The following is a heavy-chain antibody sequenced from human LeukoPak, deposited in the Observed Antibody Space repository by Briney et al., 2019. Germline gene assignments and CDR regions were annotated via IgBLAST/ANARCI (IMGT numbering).Heavy chain of an antibody. CDR1: GGTFSSYA. Sequence: ASVKVSCKASGGTFSSYAISWVRQAPGQGLEWMGGIIPIFGTANYAQKFQGRVTITADESTSTAYMELSSLRSEDTAVYYCARGHPRSGWYGGWFDPWGQGTLVTVSS. V-gene: IGHV1-69*13. CDR3: ARGHPRSGWYGGWFDP. D-gene: IGHD6-19*01. CDR2: IIPIFGTA. J-gene: IGHJ5*02.